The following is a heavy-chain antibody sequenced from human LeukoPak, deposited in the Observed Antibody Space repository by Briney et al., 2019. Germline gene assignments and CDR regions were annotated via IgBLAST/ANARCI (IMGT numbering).Heavy chain of an antibody. CDR3: ARDSSSSWIGWFDP. J-gene: IGHJ5*02. CDR2: IYHSGST. CDR1: GGSISSSNW. V-gene: IGHV4-4*02. Sequence: SETLSLTCAVSGGSISSSNWWSWVRQPPGKGLEWIGEIYHSGSTNYNPSLKSRVTISVDKSKNQFSLKLSSVTAADTAVYYCARDSSSSWIGWFDPWGQGTLVTVSS. D-gene: IGHD6-13*01.